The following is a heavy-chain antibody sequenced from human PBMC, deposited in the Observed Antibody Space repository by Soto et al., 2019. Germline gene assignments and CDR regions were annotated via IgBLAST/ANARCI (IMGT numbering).Heavy chain of an antibody. Sequence: AVSGYSISSGYYWGWIRQPPGKGLEWIGSIYHSGSTYYNPSLKSRVTISVDTSKNQFSLKLSSVTAADTAVYYCERGRIVLMVYAMSFDYWGQGTLVTVSS. CDR1: GYSISSGYY. V-gene: IGHV4-38-2*01. J-gene: IGHJ4*02. CDR2: IYHSGST. D-gene: IGHD2-8*01. CDR3: ERGRIVLMVYAMSFDY.